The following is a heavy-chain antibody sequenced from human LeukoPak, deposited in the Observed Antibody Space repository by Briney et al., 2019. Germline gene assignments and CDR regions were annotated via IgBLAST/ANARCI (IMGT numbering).Heavy chain of an antibody. CDR3: AKGEQWLVVHDAFDI. V-gene: IGHV3-9*01. Sequence: GGSLRLSCAASGFTFDDYAMHWVRQAPGKGLEWVSGISWNSGSIGNADSVKGRFTISRDNAKNSLHLQMNSLRAEDTALYYCAKGEQWLVVHDAFDIWGQGTMVTVSS. J-gene: IGHJ3*02. CDR2: ISWNSGSI. D-gene: IGHD6-19*01. CDR1: GFTFDDYA.